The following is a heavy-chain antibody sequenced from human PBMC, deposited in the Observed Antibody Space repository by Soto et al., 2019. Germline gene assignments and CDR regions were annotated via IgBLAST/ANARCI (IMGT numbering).Heavy chain of an antibody. V-gene: IGHV3-48*03. J-gene: IGHJ3*01. CDR2: ISSSGSTT. Sequence: SCAASLFTFYTYEMNWVRQAPGKGLEWVSYISSSGSTTYYADSVKGRFTISRDNAKNSLYLQMNSLRAEDTAIYYCATRSGGGGAFDFWGQGTMVTVSS. CDR1: LFTFYTYE. D-gene: IGHD3-10*01. CDR3: ATRSGGGGAFDF.